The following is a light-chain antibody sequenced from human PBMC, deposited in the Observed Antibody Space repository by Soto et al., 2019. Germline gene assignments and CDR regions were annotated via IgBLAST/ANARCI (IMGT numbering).Light chain of an antibody. V-gene: IGKV2-24*01. CDR1: QGLVYSDGTIY. Sequence: DIVMTQTPLSLPVTLGQPASISCRSSQGLVYSDGTIYLSWLHQRPGQPPKFLIYKISTRFSGVPDRFSGSGAGTNFTLKISVVEPEDVGVYYCVQGKQFPFTFGPGTRVDIK. J-gene: IGKJ3*01. CDR3: VQGKQFPFT. CDR2: KIS.